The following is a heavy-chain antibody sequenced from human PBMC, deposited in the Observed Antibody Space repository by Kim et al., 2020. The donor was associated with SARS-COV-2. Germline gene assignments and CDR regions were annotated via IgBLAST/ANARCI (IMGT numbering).Heavy chain of an antibody. V-gene: IGHV3-30-3*01. CDR1: GFTFSSYA. CDR2: ISYDGSNK. Sequence: GGSLRLSCAASGFTFSSYAMHWVRQAPGKGLEWVAVISYDGSNKYYADSVKGRFTISRDNSKNTLYLQMNSLRAEDTAVYYCARDPPRSSGYTYYFDYWGQGTLVTVSS. D-gene: IGHD3-22*01. J-gene: IGHJ4*02. CDR3: ARDPPRSSGYTYYFDY.